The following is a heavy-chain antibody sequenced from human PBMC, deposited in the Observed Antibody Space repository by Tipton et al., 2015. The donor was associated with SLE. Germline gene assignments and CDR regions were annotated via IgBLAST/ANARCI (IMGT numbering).Heavy chain of an antibody. J-gene: IGHJ6*02. Sequence: SLRLSCAASGFTVSSNYMSWVRQAPGKGLEWVSAIYSGGSKYYADSVKGRFTISRANSKNTLYLQKNSLRAEDTAVYYCAGWKSVGRGGSYCMDLWGRGTTVPLFS. D-gene: IGHD1-26*01. CDR1: GFTVSSNY. CDR2: IYSGGSK. CDR3: AGWKSVGRGGSYCMDL. V-gene: IGHV3-53*05.